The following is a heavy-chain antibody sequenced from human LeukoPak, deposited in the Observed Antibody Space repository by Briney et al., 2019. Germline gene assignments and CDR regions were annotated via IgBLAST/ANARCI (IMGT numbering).Heavy chain of an antibody. V-gene: IGHV5-51*01. Sequence: GESLKNSCKVSGYSFTSYWIGWVRQMPGKGLEWMGIIYPGDSDTRYSPSFQGQVTISADKSISTAYLQWSSLKASDTAMYYCARHLKGVVVPAAMDYWGQGTLVTVSS. D-gene: IGHD2-2*01. J-gene: IGHJ4*02. CDR1: GYSFTSYW. CDR2: IYPGDSDT. CDR3: ARHLKGVVVPAAMDY.